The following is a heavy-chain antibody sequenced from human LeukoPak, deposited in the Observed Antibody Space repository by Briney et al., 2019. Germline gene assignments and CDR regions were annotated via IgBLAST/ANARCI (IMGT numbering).Heavy chain of an antibody. CDR2: INHSGST. CDR1: GDAITSSLYY. J-gene: IGHJ4*02. D-gene: IGHD3-9*01. CDR3: ARADILTGYFFGY. Sequence: SETLSLTCSLSGDAITSSLYYWGWIRQPPGKGLEWIGEINHSGSTNYNPSLKSRVTISVDTSKNQFSLKLSSVTAADTAVYYCARADILTGYFFGYWGQGTLVTVSS. V-gene: IGHV4-39*07.